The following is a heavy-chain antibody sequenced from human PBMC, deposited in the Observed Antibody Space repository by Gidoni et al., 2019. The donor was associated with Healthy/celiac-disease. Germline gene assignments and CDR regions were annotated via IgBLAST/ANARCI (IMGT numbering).Heavy chain of an antibody. Sequence: EVQLVESGGGLIQPGGSLRLSCAASGFTVSSNYMSWVRQAPGKGLEWVSVIYSGGSTYYADSVKGRFTISRDNSKNTLYLQMNSLRAEDTAVYYCAGVSPTIFGVVIKSYYYYGMDVWGQGTTVTVSS. CDR1: GFTVSSNY. CDR2: IYSGGST. J-gene: IGHJ6*02. CDR3: AGVSPTIFGVVIKSYYYYGMDV. V-gene: IGHV3-53*01. D-gene: IGHD3-3*01.